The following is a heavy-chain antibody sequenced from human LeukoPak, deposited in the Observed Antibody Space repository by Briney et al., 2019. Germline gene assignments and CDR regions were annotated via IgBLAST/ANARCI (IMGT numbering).Heavy chain of an antibody. CDR3: ARCRVRGKFDY. D-gene: IGHD3-10*01. Sequence: SETLSLTCTVSGASISSGGDYWSWIRQHPGKGLEWIGYIYYSGSTYYNPSLKSRVTISEDTSKNQFSLKLSSVTAADTAVYYCARCRVRGKFDYWGQGTLVTVSS. CDR1: GASISSGGDY. CDR2: IYYSGST. J-gene: IGHJ4*02. V-gene: IGHV4-31*03.